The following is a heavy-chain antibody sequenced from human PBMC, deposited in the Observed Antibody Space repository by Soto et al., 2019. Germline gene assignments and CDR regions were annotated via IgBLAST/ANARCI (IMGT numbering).Heavy chain of an antibody. CDR3: ARMRRGPFTNQLLSARDAFDI. CDR2: MNPNSGNT. J-gene: IGHJ3*02. D-gene: IGHD2-2*01. Sequence: ASVKVSCKASGDTFTSYDINWVRQATGQGLEWMGWMNPNSGNTGYAQKFQGRVTMTRNTSISTAYMELSSLRSEDTAVYYCARMRRGPFTNQLLSARDAFDIWXQGTMVTVSS. V-gene: IGHV1-8*01. CDR1: GDTFTSYD.